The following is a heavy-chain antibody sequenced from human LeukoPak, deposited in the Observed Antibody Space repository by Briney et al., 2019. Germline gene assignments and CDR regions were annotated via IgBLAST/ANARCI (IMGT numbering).Heavy chain of an antibody. CDR3: AKHSSGWLYFDY. CDR1: GFTFSSYA. Sequence: PGGSLRLSCAASGFTFSSYAMSWVRQAPGKGLEWVSAISGSGGSTYYADSVKGRFTISRDNSKNTLYLQMNSLGAEDTAVYYCAKHSSGWLYFDYWGQGTLVTVSS. D-gene: IGHD6-19*01. CDR2: ISGSGGST. V-gene: IGHV3-23*01. J-gene: IGHJ4*02.